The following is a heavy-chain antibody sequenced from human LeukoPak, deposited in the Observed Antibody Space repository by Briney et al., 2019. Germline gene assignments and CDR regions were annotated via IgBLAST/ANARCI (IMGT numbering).Heavy chain of an antibody. CDR1: GFTLSTYA. CDR2: ISGTGFTT. CDR3: AKDGYNWIAFDD. Sequence: GGSLRLSCAASGFTLSTYAMHWVRQAPGKGLECVAYISGTGFTTYYADSVKGGFTISSDSSKNTLFLQMNSLRAEDTAIYYCAKDGYNWIAFDDWGKGTLVTVSS. V-gene: IGHV3-23*01. D-gene: IGHD1-20*01. J-gene: IGHJ4*02.